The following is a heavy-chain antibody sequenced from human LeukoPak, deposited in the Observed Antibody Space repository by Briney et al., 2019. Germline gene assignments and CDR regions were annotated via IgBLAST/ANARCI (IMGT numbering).Heavy chain of an antibody. V-gene: IGHV3-48*01. CDR3: ARDPALSSNWHERLWYFDL. CDR2: ISSSSSSSI. D-gene: IGHD1-1*01. CDR1: GFTLSDHS. J-gene: IGHJ2*01. Sequence: GGSLRLSCAASGFTLSDHSINWVRQAPGKGLEWVSRISSSSSSSIYYADSVKGRFTISRDTAKNSLYLQMNSLRGDDTAVYYCARDPALSSNWHERLWYFDLWGRGTLVTVSS.